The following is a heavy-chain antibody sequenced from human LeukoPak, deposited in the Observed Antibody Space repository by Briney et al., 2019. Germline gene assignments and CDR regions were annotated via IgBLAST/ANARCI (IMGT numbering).Heavy chain of an antibody. Sequence: SETLSLTCAVYGGSFSGYYWSWIRQPPGKGLKWIGEINHSGSTNYNPSLKSRVTISVDTSKNQFSLKLSSVTAADTAVYYCARVMEENHVLYYYDSNWFDPWGQGTLVTVSS. CDR3: ARVMEENHVLYYYDSNWFDP. J-gene: IGHJ5*02. D-gene: IGHD3-22*01. V-gene: IGHV4-34*01. CDR1: GGSFSGYY. CDR2: INHSGST.